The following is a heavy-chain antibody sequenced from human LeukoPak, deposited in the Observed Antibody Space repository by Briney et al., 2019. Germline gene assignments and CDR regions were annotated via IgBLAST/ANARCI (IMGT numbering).Heavy chain of an antibody. CDR3: ARGGYCSGGSCYSSYDP. J-gene: IGHJ5*02. V-gene: IGHV1-69*13. CDR1: GGTFSSYA. Sequence: GASVKVSCKASGGTFSSYAISWVRQAPGQGLEWMGGIIPIFGTANYAQQFQGRVTITADESTSTAYMELSSLRSEDTAVYYCARGGYCSGGSCYSSYDPWGQGTLVTVSS. CDR2: IIPIFGTA. D-gene: IGHD2-15*01.